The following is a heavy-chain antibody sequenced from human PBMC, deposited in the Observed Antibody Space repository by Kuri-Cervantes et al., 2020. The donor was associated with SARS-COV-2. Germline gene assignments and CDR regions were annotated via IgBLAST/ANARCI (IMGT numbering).Heavy chain of an antibody. CDR2: IWYDGSNK. J-gene: IGHJ6*02. Sequence: GESLKISCAASGFSFSSYGMSWVRQAPGKGLEWVAVIWYDGSNKYYADSVKGRFTISRDNSKNTLYLQMNSLRAEDTAVYYCARDYMVVVAATPYYYGMDVWGQGTTVTVSS. CDR1: GFSFSSYG. V-gene: IGHV3-33*08. D-gene: IGHD2-15*01. CDR3: ARDYMVVVAATPYYYGMDV.